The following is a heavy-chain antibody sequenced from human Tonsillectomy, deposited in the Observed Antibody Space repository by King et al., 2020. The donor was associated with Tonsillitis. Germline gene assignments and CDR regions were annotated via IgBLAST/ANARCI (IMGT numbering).Heavy chain of an antibody. CDR2: ISYDGSNK. CDR1: GFTFSSYA. J-gene: IGHJ6*02. V-gene: IGHV3-30*04. D-gene: IGHD3-10*01. Sequence: VQLVESGGGVVQPGRSLRLSCAASGFTFSSYAMHWVRQAPGKGLEWVAVISYDGSNKYYADSVKGRFSISRDNSKNTLYLQMNSLRAEDTAVYYCARDLSGSGCYYGMDVWGQGTTVTVSS. CDR3: ARDLSGSGCYYGMDV.